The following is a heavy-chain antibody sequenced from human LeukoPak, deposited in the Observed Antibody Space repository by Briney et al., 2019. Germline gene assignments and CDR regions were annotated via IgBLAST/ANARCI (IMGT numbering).Heavy chain of an antibody. CDR1: GGSISSSSYY. CDR3: ARGTFIAARRPLGY. Sequence: PSETLSLTCTVSGGSISSSSYYWGWIRQPPGKGLEWIGSIYYSGSTYYNPSLKSRVTISVDTSKNQFSLKLSSVTAADTAVYYCARGTFIAARRPLGYWGQGTLVTVSS. J-gene: IGHJ4*02. D-gene: IGHD6-6*01. V-gene: IGHV4-39*01. CDR2: IYYSGST.